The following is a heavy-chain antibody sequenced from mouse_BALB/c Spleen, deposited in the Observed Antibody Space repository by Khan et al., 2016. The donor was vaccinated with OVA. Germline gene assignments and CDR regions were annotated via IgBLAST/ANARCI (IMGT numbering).Heavy chain of an antibody. CDR2: TTSGGSYT. CDR3: ARLGNS. V-gene: IGHV5-6*01. Sequence: EVELVESGGDLVKPGGSLKLSCAASGFTFSSYGMSWVRQTPEKRLEWVATTTSGGSYTYYPDSVKGRFTISRDNAKNTLYLQMTSLKSEDTAMYYCARLGNSWGQGTLVTVSA. J-gene: IGHJ3*01. CDR1: GFTFSSYG. D-gene: IGHD2-1*01.